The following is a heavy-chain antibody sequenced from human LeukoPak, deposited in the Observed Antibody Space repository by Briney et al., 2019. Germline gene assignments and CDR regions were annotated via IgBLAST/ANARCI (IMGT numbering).Heavy chain of an antibody. CDR2: IYPGDSDT. CDR1: GYSFTSYW. J-gene: IGHJ1*01. CDR3: ARGACSSTSCYTVEYFQY. Sequence: GESLKISCKGSGYSFTSYWIGWVRQMPGKGLEWMGIIYPGDSDTRYSPSFQGQVTISADKSISTAYLQWSSLKASDTAMYYCARGACSSTSCYTVEYFQYWGQGTLVTVSS. V-gene: IGHV5-51*01. D-gene: IGHD2-2*02.